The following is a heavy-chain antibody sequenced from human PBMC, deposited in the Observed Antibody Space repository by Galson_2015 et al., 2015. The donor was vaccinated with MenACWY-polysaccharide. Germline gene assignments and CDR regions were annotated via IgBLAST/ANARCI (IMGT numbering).Heavy chain of an antibody. CDR1: GGSISSSSYY. J-gene: IGHJ2*01. CDR3: ARSARSGGEWYFDL. CDR2: IYYSGST. Sequence: SEPLSLTCPVSGGSISSSSYYWGWIRQPPGKGLEWIGSIYYSGSTYYNPSLKSRVTISVDTSKSQFYLRLTSVTAADTAVYYCARSARSGGEWYFDLWGRGTLVTVSS. D-gene: IGHD2-15*01. V-gene: IGHV4-39*07.